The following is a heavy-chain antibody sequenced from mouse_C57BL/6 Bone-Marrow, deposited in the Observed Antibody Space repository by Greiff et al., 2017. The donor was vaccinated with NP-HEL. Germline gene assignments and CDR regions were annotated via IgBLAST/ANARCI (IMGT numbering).Heavy chain of an antibody. J-gene: IGHJ2*01. V-gene: IGHV5-4*03. CDR2: ISDGGSYT. CDR1: GFTFSSYA. D-gene: IGHD2-3*01. CDR3: ARADGYYYFDY. Sequence: EVMLVESGGGLVKPGGSLKLSCAASGFTFSSYAMSWVRPTPEKRLEWVATISDGGSYTYYPDNVKGRFTISRDNAKNNLYLQMSHLKSEDTAMYYCARADGYYYFDYWGQGTTLTVSS.